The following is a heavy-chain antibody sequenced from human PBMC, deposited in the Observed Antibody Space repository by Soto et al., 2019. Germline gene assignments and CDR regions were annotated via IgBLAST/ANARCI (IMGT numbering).Heavy chain of an antibody. Sequence: QVQLVESGGGVVQPGRSLRLSCAASGLTFSRAGMHWVRQAPGKGLEWVAVISDDGNNIYYADSVKGRFTISRDNSKDTLYLQMNSLRVEDTAVYYCAKDKGKKYFDYWGQGSLVTVSS. CDR2: ISDDGNNI. V-gene: IGHV3-30*18. CDR1: GLTFSRAG. CDR3: AKDKGKKYFDY. J-gene: IGHJ4*02.